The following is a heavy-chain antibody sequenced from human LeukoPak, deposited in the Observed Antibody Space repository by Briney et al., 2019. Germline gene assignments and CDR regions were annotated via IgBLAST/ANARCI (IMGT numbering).Heavy chain of an antibody. CDR1: GGSFSGYY. D-gene: IGHD6-13*01. V-gene: IGHV4-34*01. CDR2: INHSGST. CDR3: ARVRRWGAAAGTFNWFDP. J-gene: IGHJ5*02. Sequence: SETLSLTCAVYGGSFSGYYWSWIRQPPGKELEWIGEINHSGSTNYNPSLKSRVTISVDTSKNQFSLKLSSVTAADTAVYYCARVRRWGAAAGTFNWFDPWGQGTLITVSS.